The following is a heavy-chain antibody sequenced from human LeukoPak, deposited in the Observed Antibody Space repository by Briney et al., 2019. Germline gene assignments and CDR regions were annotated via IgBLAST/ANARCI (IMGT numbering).Heavy chain of an antibody. D-gene: IGHD3-10*01. J-gene: IGHJ5*02. CDR3: ARFGTPGYGSGSYNWFDP. Sequence: GGSLRLSCAASGFTFSSYSMNWVRQAPGKGLEWVSSISSSSSYIYYADSVKGRFTISRDNAKNSLYLQMNSLRAEDTAVYYCARFGTPGYGSGSYNWFDPWGQGTLVTVSS. V-gene: IGHV3-21*01. CDR1: GFTFSSYS. CDR2: ISSSSSYI.